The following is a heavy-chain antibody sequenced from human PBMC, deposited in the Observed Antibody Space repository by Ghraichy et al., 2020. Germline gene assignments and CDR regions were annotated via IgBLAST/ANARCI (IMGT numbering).Heavy chain of an antibody. CDR2: IYPDDSDT. D-gene: IGHD2-15*01. V-gene: IGHV5-51*01. J-gene: IGHJ4*02. Sequence: GESLNISCKSSGYSFTSYWIGWVRQMPGKGLEWMGIIYPDDSDTRYSPSFQGQVTISADKSISTAYLQWSSLKASDTAMYYCARRERDCRCGTCYSGLFDYWGQGTLVTVSS. CDR3: ARRERDCRCGTCYSGLFDY. CDR1: GYSFTSYW.